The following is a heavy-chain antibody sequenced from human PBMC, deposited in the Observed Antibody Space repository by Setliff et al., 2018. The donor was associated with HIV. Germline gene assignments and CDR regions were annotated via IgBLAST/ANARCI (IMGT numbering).Heavy chain of an antibody. J-gene: IGHJ4*02. Sequence: ASVKVSCKASGYTFTSYAMHWVRQAPGQRLEWMGWINAGNGNTKYSQKFQGRVTITRDTSASTAYMELSGLRSEDTAVYYCASSPYGSGSYLIWGQGTLVTVSS. CDR1: GYTFTSYA. V-gene: IGHV1-3*01. D-gene: IGHD3-10*01. CDR3: ASSPYGSGSYLI. CDR2: INAGNGNT.